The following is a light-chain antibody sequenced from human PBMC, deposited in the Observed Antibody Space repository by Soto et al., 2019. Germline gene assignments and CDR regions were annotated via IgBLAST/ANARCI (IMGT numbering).Light chain of an antibody. V-gene: IGLV2-11*01. CDR1: SSDVGGYNY. Sequence: QSALTQPRSVSGSPGPAVTIPCTGTSSDVGGYNYVSWYQQHPGKAPKLMIYDVSKRPSGVPDRFSGSKSGNTASLTISGLQAEDEADYYCCSYAGSYTLGVFGTGTKVTVL. CDR3: CSYAGSYTLGV. CDR2: DVS. J-gene: IGLJ1*01.